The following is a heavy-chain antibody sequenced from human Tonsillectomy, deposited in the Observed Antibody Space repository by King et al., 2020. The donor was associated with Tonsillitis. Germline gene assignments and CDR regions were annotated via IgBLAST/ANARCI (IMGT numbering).Heavy chain of an antibody. Sequence: QVQLVESGGGVVQPGRSLRLSCAASGFTFSTYAMHWVRQAPGEGLHWLAVISFDGTDKYYADSVKGRFTISRDNSKNTLYLQMNSLRPEDTAVYFCASDSNTGCPGEMCYYYYYMDVWGKGTTVTVSS. CDR3: ASDSNTGCPGEMCYYYYYMDV. CDR2: ISFDGTDK. V-gene: IGHV3-30*17. CDR1: GFTFSTYA. D-gene: IGHD3-10*01. J-gene: IGHJ6*03.